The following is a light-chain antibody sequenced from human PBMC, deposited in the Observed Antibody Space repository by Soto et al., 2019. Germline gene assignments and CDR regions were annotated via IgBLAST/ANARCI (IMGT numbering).Light chain of an antibody. CDR3: MLGTHWPPT. V-gene: IGKV2-30*01. J-gene: IGKJ4*01. CDR1: QSLVYTDGNTY. Sequence: DVVMTQSPLSLTVTLGQPASISCKSSQSLVYTDGNTYLNWFHQRPGQSPRRLIYKVSTRDSGVPDRFSGGGSGTDFTLKIDRVEAEDVGVYYCMLGTHWPPTIGGGTTVEVK. CDR2: KVS.